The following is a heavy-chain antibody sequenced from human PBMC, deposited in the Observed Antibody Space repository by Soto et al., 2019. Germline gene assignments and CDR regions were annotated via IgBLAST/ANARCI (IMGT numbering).Heavy chain of an antibody. CDR1: GLTFSSYA. V-gene: IGHV3-30-3*01. J-gene: IGHJ3*02. D-gene: IGHD3-10*01. Sequence: GGSRSLSCAASGLTFSSYAMHWVRQAPGKGLEWVAVISYDGSNKYYADSVKGRFTISRDNSKNTLYLQMNSLRAEDTAVYYWARVGGVRGDRHAFDIWGQGKMVTVSS. CDR3: ARVGGVRGDRHAFDI. CDR2: ISYDGSNK.